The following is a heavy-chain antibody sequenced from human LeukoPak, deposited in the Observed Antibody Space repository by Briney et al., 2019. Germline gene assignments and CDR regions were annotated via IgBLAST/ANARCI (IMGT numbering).Heavy chain of an antibody. CDR1: GFTFTSYA. V-gene: IGHV3-23*01. CDR3: AKDRGVTVAARPPHDY. Sequence: GGSLRLSCAASGFTFTSYAMSWVRQAPGKGLEWVSAISGSGGRTYYADSVKGRFTISRDNSKNTLYLQMTILRAEDTAVDYCAKDRGVTVAARPPHDYWGQGTLVTVSS. J-gene: IGHJ4*01. CDR2: ISGSGGRT. D-gene: IGHD6-6*01.